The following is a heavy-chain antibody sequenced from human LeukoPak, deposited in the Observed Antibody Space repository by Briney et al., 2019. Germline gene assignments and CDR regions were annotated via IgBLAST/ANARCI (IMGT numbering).Heavy chain of an antibody. V-gene: IGHV1-2*02. J-gene: IGHJ4*02. Sequence: ASVKVSCKASGYTFTGYYMHWVRQAPGQGLEWMGWINPNSGSTNYAQKFQGRVTMTRDTPISTAYMELSRLRSDDMAVYYSARDRGGGYDSDYWGQGTLVTVSS. CDR2: INPNSGST. D-gene: IGHD5-12*01. CDR1: GYTFTGYY. CDR3: ARDRGGGYDSDY.